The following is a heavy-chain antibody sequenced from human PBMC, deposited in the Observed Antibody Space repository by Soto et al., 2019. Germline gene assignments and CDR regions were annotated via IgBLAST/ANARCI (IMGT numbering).Heavy chain of an antibody. D-gene: IGHD6-6*01. V-gene: IGHV1-69*10. CDR2: IIPIFGIA. J-gene: IGHJ3*02. CDR3: ARSSSSSGYAFDI. Sequence: ASVKVSCKASGGTFSSYAISWVRQAPGQGLEWMGGIIPIFGIANYAQKFQGRVTITADKSTSTAYMELSSLRSEDTAVYYCARSSSSSGYAFDIWGQGTMVTVSS. CDR1: GGTFSSYA.